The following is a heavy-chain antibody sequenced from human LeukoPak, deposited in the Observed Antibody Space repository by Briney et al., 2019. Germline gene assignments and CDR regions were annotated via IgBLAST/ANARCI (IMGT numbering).Heavy chain of an antibody. Sequence: PGGSLRLSCAASGFTFSSYAMSWVRQAPGKGLECVSPINGNGGSTDYADSVKGRFTISRDNSKKTLFLQMNSLRAEDTAVYYCATSFGPVIAAAGTGADWGQGTLVTVSS. CDR1: GFTFSSYA. J-gene: IGHJ4*02. D-gene: IGHD6-13*01. V-gene: IGHV3-23*01. CDR2: INGNGGST. CDR3: ATSFGPVIAAAGTGAD.